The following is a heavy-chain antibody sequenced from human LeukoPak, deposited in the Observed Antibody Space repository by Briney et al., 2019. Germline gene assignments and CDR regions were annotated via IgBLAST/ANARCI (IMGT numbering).Heavy chain of an antibody. CDR1: GGSFSGCY. D-gene: IGHD3-16*02. CDR2: INHSGST. CDR3: ARKALVYDYVWGSYRSVYFDY. J-gene: IGHJ4*02. Sequence: SETLSLTCAVYGGSFSGCYWSWIRQPPGKGLEWIGEINHSGSTNYKPSLTSRVTISVDTSTNQFYLTLSAVTAADTAVYYCARKALVYDYVWGSYRSVYFDYWGQGTLGTVSA. V-gene: IGHV4-34*01.